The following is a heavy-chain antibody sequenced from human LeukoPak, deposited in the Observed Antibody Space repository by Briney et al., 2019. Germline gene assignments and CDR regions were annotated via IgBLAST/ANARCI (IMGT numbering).Heavy chain of an antibody. V-gene: IGHV4-59*01. CDR3: ASSQLWLRAHFDY. CDR1: GGSICSYY. D-gene: IGHD5-18*01. J-gene: IGHJ4*02. CDR2: IYYSGST. Sequence: SETLSLTCTVSGGSICSYYWSWIRQPPGKGLEWIGYIYYSGSTNYNPSLKSRVTISVDTSKNQFSLKLSSVTAADTAVYYCASSQLWLRAHFDYWGQGTLVTVSS.